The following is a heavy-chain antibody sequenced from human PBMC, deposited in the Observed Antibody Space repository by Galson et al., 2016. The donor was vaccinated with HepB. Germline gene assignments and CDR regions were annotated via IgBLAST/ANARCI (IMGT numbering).Heavy chain of an antibody. CDR1: GFAFSDYY. J-gene: IGHJ4*02. Sequence: SLRLSCAASGFAFSDYYINWIRQPPGKGLEWVSYISTGGTYTNYADSVNGRFTISRDNAKNSLYLQMDSLRAEDTALYYCARARAGGYESYDYWGQGTLGTVSS. V-gene: IGHV3-11*05. D-gene: IGHD5-12*01. CDR3: ARARAGGYESYDY. CDR2: ISTGGTYT.